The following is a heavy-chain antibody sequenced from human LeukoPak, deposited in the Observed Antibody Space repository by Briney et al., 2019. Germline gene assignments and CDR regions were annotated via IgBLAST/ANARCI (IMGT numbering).Heavy chain of an antibody. V-gene: IGHV1-18*01. CDR2: ISAYNGNT. D-gene: IGHD3-22*01. J-gene: IGHJ4*02. Sequence: ASVKVSCKASGYTFTSYGISWVRQAPGQGLEWMGWISAYNGNTNYAQKLQGRVTMTTDTYTSTAYMELRSLRSDDTAVYYCARDSYYDSSGYYPYWGQGTLVTVSS. CDR1: GYTFTSYG. CDR3: ARDSYYDSSGYYPY.